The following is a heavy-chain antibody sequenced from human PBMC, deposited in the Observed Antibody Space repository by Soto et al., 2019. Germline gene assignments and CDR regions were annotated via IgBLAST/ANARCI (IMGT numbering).Heavy chain of an antibody. CDR2: IYYSGST. J-gene: IGHJ4*02. Sequence: SETLSLTCTVSGGSISSYYWTWIRQPPGKGLEWIGYIYYSGSTNYNPSLKSRVTISVATSKTQFSLKLSSVTAADTAVYYCARAARGYSYFDYWGQGTLVTVSS. CDR1: GGSISSYY. V-gene: IGHV4-59*08. D-gene: IGHD5-18*01. CDR3: ARAARGYSYFDY.